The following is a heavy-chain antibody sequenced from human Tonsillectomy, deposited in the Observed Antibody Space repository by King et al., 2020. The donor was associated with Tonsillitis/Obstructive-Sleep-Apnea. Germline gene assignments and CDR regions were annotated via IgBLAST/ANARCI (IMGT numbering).Heavy chain of an antibody. J-gene: IGHJ5*02. CDR3: ARDGSITMRVDGPYFIVLLSWFVP. D-gene: IGHD3-22*01. CDR2: INHSGGGT. V-gene: IGHV1-46*01. Sequence: WLRKAPGQGLEWMGIINHSGGGTSNAQKFQGRITMTRDKFKSTVYLEVSSLRSGETAVYYCARDGSITMRVDGPYFIVLLSWFVPFGLGALLTLSS.